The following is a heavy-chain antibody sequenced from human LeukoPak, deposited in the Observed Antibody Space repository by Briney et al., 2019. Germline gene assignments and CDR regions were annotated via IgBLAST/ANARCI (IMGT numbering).Heavy chain of an antibody. J-gene: IGHJ5*02. CDR2: INHSGST. CDR3: ARGRANDFWSGYWFDP. V-gene: IGHV4-34*01. Sequence: SETLSLTCAVYGGSFSGYYWSWIRQPPGKGLEWIGEINHSGSTNYNPSIKSRVTISVDTSKNQFSLKLSSVTAADTAVYYCARGRANDFWSGYWFDPWGQGTLVTVSS. D-gene: IGHD3-3*01. CDR1: GGSFSGYY.